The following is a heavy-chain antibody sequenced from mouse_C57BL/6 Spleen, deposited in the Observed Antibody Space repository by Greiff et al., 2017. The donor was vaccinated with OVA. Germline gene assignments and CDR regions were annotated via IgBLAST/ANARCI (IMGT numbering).Heavy chain of an antibody. CDR2: INPSSGGT. J-gene: IGHJ3*01. V-gene: IGHV1-26*01. D-gene: IGHD2-3*01. CDR1: GYTFTDYY. CDR3: AKDGYLAWFAY. Sequence: VQLQQSGPELVKPGASVKISCKASGYTFTDYYMNWVKQSPGQSLEWIGDINPSSGGTSYNQKFKGKATLTVDKSSSTAYMELRSLTSEDSAVYYCAKDGYLAWFAYWGQGTLVTVSA.